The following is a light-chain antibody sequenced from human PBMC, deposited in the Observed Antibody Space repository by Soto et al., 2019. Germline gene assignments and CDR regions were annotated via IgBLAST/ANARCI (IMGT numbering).Light chain of an antibody. Sequence: DIQMTQSPSSLSASIGDRVTITCRASHTISSNLNWYQQKPGKAPQLLIYAASSVPSGVPPRFSGRGSETEFTLTVSGLQSEDFATYYCLQTYSIPWTFGHGTKVEIK. CDR3: LQTYSIPWT. V-gene: IGKV1-39*01. CDR1: HTISSN. CDR2: AAS. J-gene: IGKJ1*01.